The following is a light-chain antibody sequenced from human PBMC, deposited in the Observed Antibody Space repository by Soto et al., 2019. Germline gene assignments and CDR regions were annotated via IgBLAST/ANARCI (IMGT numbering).Light chain of an antibody. CDR3: SSYTFSSTLVV. CDR1: SSDIGGYNY. Sequence: QSVLTQPASVSGSPGQSITLSCTGTSSDIGGYNYVSWYQHHPGKAPKLMIYGVNNRPSGVSNRFSGSKSGNTASLTISGLQAEDEADYYCSSYTFSSTLVVFGGGTQLTVL. CDR2: GVN. J-gene: IGLJ2*01. V-gene: IGLV2-14*01.